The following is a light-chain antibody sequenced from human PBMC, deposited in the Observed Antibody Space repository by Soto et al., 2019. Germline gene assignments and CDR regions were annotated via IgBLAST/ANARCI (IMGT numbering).Light chain of an antibody. V-gene: IGLV2-23*02. Sequence: QSVLTQPASVSASPGQSITISCTGTSGDVGYYNLVSWYQQNPGKAPKLMIYEVSKRPSGVSNRFSGSKSGNTASLTISGLQAEDEADYYCTSYAGGDSPDVFGTGTKLTVL. CDR1: SGDVGYYNL. CDR3: TSYAGGDSPDV. J-gene: IGLJ1*01. CDR2: EVS.